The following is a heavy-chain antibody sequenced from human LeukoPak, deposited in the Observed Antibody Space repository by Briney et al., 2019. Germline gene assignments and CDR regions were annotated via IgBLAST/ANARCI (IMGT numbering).Heavy chain of an antibody. D-gene: IGHD3-3*01. CDR2: INHSGST. J-gene: IGHJ6*03. V-gene: IGHV4-34*01. Sequence: PSETLSLTCAVYGGSFSGYYWSWIRQPPGKGLEWIGEINHSGSTNHNPSLKSRVTISVDTSKNQFSLKLSSVTAADTAVYYCARVGPAGLEWLLSPYYYYYYMDVWGKGTTVTVSS. CDR1: GGSFSGYY. CDR3: ARVGPAGLEWLLSPYYYYYYMDV.